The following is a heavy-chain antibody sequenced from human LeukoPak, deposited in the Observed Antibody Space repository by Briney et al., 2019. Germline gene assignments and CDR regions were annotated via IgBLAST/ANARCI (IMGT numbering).Heavy chain of an antibody. J-gene: IGHJ6*02. Sequence: ASVKVSCKASGYTFTSYYMHWVRQAPGQGLEWMGIINPSGGSTSYAQKFQGRVTMTRDTSTSTVYMELSSLRSEDTAVYYCARWCRSSTSCGTYYYYGMDVWGQGTTVTVSS. CDR3: ARWCRSSTSCGTYYYYGMDV. CDR2: INPSGGST. CDR1: GYTFTSYY. V-gene: IGHV1-46*01. D-gene: IGHD2-2*01.